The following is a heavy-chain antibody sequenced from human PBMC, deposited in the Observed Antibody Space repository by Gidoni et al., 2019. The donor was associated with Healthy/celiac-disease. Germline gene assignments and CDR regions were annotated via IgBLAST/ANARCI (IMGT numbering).Heavy chain of an antibody. Sequence: QVQLQESGPGLVKPSAPLSLTCAVSGYSISSGYYWGWIRQPPGKGLEWIGSIYHSGSTYYNPSLKSRVTISVDTSKNQFSLKLSSVTAADTAVYYCARVDLFYGMDVWGQGTTVTVSS. CDR2: IYHSGST. J-gene: IGHJ6*02. CDR3: ARVDLFYGMDV. D-gene: IGHD3-3*01. CDR1: GYSISSGYY. V-gene: IGHV4-38-2*01.